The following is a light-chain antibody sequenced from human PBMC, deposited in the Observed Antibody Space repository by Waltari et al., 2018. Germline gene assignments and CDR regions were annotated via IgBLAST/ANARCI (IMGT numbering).Light chain of an antibody. Sequence: DIQMTQSPSMLSASVGDRVTITCRASQNINMNLAWYQQKPGKAPKFVIYDASKSEVPSKFSGSGSGTEFTLTISSLQPDDSATYYCQQYSSSSPWAFGQGTKVEIK. CDR2: DAS. J-gene: IGKJ1*01. CDR3: QQYSSSSPWA. CDR1: QNINMN. V-gene: IGKV1-5*01.